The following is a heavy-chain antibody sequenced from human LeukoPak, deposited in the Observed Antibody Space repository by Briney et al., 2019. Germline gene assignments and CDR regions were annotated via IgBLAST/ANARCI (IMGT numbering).Heavy chain of an antibody. J-gene: IGHJ3*02. CDR3: ARPQDFGLTGMNAFDI. CDR1: GYSFNTYW. D-gene: IGHD7-27*01. Sequence: GESLKISCKGSGYSFNTYWIGWVRQMPGKGLEWMGIIYPGDSDPKYSPSFQGQVPISSDKSISTAYLQWSSLKASDTAMYYCARPQDFGLTGMNAFDIWGQGTMVTVSS. V-gene: IGHV5-51*01. CDR2: IYPGDSDP.